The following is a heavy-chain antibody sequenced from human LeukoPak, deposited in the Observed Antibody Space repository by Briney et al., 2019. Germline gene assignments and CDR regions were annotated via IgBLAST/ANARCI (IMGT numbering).Heavy chain of an antibody. D-gene: IGHD5-12*01. V-gene: IGHV3-30-3*01. CDR2: ISYDGSNK. CDR3: AKDHYDYRIPDAFDI. J-gene: IGHJ3*02. Sequence: PGGSLRLSCAASGFTFSNYAMHWVRQAPGKGLEWVAVISYDGSNKYYADSVKGRFTISRDNSKNTLYLQMNSLRAEDTAVYYCAKDHYDYRIPDAFDIWGQGTMVTVSS. CDR1: GFTFSNYA.